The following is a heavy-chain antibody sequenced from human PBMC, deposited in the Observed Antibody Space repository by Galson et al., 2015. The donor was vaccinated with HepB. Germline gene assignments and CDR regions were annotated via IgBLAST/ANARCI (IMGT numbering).Heavy chain of an antibody. V-gene: IGHV3-15*07. J-gene: IGHJ4*02. CDR2: IKIKTDGGKT. D-gene: IGHD6-6*01. Sequence: SLRLSCAASGFSFNNAWMNWVRQAPGKELEWVGRIKIKTDGGKTDYAAPVEGRFTISRDDSKNTLYLQMNSLKTEDTAVYYCTTHPKSSDWGQGTLVTVSS. CDR3: TTHPKSSD. CDR1: GFSFNNAW.